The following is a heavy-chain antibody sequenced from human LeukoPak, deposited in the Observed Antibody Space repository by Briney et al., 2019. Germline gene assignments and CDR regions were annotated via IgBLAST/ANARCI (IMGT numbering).Heavy chain of an antibody. CDR2: INPNSGDT. CDR3: ARDYCSSTSCLFDY. V-gene: IGHV1-2*06. CDR1: GYTFTGYH. D-gene: IGHD2-2*01. J-gene: IGHJ4*02. Sequence: ASVKVSCKASGYTFTGYHMHWVRQAPGQGLEWIGRINPNSGDTNYAQKFQGRVTMTRDTSISTAYMELSRLRSDDTAVYYCARDYCSSTSCLFDYWGQGTLVTVSS.